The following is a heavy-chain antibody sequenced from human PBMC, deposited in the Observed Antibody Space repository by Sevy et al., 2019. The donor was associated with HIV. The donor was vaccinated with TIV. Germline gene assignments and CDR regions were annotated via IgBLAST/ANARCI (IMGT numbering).Heavy chain of an antibody. D-gene: IGHD6-19*01. CDR2: INPNSGGI. V-gene: IGHV1-2*02. J-gene: IGHJ3*02. CDR3: ARGRIAVAGDAFDI. Sequence: ASVKVSCKASGYTFTGYYMHWVRQAPGQGLEWMGWINPNSGGINYAQKFQGRVTMTRDTSISTAYMELSRLRSDDTAVYYCARGRIAVAGDAFDIWGQGTMVTVSS. CDR1: GYTFTGYY.